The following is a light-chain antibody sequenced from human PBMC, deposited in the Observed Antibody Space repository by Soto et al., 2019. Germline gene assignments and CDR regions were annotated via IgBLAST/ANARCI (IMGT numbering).Light chain of an antibody. Sequence: QSALTQPASVSASPGQSITISCTGTSNDVGSYNLVSWYQQYPGKAPKLMIYEGTKRPSGVSYRFSGSTSGNTASLIISGLQPDDEADYYCCSYAGRNTYVVFGGGTKLTVL. CDR2: EGT. CDR3: CSYAGRNTYVV. V-gene: IGLV2-23*01. CDR1: SNDVGSYNL. J-gene: IGLJ2*01.